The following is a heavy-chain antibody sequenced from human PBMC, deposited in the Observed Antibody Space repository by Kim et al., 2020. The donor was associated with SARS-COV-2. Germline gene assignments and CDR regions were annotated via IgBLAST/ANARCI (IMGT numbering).Heavy chain of an antibody. D-gene: IGHD6-19*01. V-gene: IGHV1-8*01. Sequence: QKFQGRVTMTRNTSISTAYMELSSLRSEDTAVYYCARGRKYSSGWNWFDPWGQGTLVTVSS. CDR3: ARGRKYSSGWNWFDP. J-gene: IGHJ5*02.